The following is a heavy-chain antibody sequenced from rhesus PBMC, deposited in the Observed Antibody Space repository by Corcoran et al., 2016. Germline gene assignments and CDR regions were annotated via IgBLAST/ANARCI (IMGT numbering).Heavy chain of an antibody. CDR1: GDSIISGYA. CDR3: ASGLNYGAPNFGLDS. CDR2: IGG. J-gene: IGHJ6*01. D-gene: IGHD1-26*01. Sequence: QVQLKESGPGLVKPSETLSLTCTVSGDSIISGYAWSWIRQPPGKGLEWIGYIGGDYKPSLKSRVTISKDTSKNQFSLNLTSVTAADTAVYYCASGLNYGAPNFGLDSWGQGVVVTVSS. V-gene: IGHV4-127*01.